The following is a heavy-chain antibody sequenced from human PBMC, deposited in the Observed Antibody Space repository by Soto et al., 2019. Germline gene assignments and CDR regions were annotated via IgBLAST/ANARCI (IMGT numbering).Heavy chain of an antibody. D-gene: IGHD6-13*01. J-gene: IGHJ6*02. CDR1: GGSFSGYY. Sequence: PSETLSLTCAVYGGSFSGYYWSWIRQPPGKGLEWIGEINHSGSTNYNPSLKSRVTISVDTSKNQFSLKLSSVTAADTAVYYCARRVGGQQLVTYYYGMDVWGQGTTVTVSS. CDR3: ARRVGGQQLVTYYYGMDV. V-gene: IGHV4-34*01. CDR2: INHSGST.